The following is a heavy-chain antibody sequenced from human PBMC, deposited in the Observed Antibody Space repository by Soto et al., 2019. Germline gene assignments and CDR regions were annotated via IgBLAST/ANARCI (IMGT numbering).Heavy chain of an antibody. CDR1: GGSISSSDW. J-gene: IGHJ4*02. CDR2: VYHSGGT. V-gene: IGHV4-4*02. CDR3: ASRGDSSGYYFDY. Sequence: SDTLSLTCAVSGGSISSSDWWSWVRQPPGKGLEWIGEVYHSGGTNYNPSLKSRVTISVDKSKNQFSLKLSSVTAADTAVYYCASRGDSSGYYFDYWGQGSLVTVSS. D-gene: IGHD3-22*01.